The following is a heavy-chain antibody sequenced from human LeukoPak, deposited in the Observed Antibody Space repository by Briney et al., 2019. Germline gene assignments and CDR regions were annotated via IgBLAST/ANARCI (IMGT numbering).Heavy chain of an antibody. CDR3: AGGIFGVVINAFHI. Sequence: KPSETLSLTCTVSGGSISSYHWSWIRQPPGKGLEWIGDTYNSGSTNYNPSLKSRVTISVDTSKNQLSLKLTSVTAADTAVYYCAGGIFGVVINAFHIWGQGTMVTVSS. CDR1: GGSISSYH. CDR2: TYNSGST. D-gene: IGHD3-3*01. V-gene: IGHV4-59*01. J-gene: IGHJ3*02.